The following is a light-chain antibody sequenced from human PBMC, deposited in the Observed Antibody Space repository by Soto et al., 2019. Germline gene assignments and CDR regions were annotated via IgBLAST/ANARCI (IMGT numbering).Light chain of an antibody. CDR3: QLWDSSSDHDV. CDR1: NIGSKS. CDR2: DDS. V-gene: IGLV3-21*02. J-gene: IGLJ1*01. Sequence: SYELTQPPSVSVAPGQTARITCGGNNIGSKSVHGYQQKPGQAPVLVVYDDSDRSSGLPERFSGSNSGNTATLTISRVEAGDEADYYCQLWDSSSDHDVFGTGTKLTVL.